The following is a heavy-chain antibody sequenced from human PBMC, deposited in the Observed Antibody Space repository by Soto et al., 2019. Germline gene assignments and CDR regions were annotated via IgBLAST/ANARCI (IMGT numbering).Heavy chain of an antibody. V-gene: IGHV3-33*01. J-gene: IGHJ4*02. Sequence: QVQLVESGGGVVQPGRSLRLSCAASGFTFSSYGMHWVRQAPGKGLEWVAVIWYDGSNKYYADSVKDRFTISRDNSKNTLYLHMNSLRAEDTAVYYCARDNYDSSGSDYWGQGTLVTVSS. CDR3: ARDNYDSSGSDY. CDR1: GFTFSSYG. CDR2: IWYDGSNK. D-gene: IGHD3-22*01.